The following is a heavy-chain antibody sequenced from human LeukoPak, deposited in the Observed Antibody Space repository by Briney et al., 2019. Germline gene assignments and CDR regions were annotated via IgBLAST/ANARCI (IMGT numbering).Heavy chain of an antibody. J-gene: IGHJ4*02. CDR3: ARIGFGFSFGQGFDY. Sequence: PGGSLRLSCAASGFTFSSYAMSWVRQAPGKGLEWVSAISGSGGSTYYADSVKGRFTISRDNSKNTLYLQMNSLRPEDTGIYYCARIGFGFSFGQGFDYWGQGTLVSVSS. V-gene: IGHV3-23*01. D-gene: IGHD3-10*01. CDR2: ISGSGGST. CDR1: GFTFSSYA.